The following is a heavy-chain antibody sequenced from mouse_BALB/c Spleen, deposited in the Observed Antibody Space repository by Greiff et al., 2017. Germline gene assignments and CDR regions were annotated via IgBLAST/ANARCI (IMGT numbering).Heavy chain of an antibody. V-gene: IGHV5-12-1*01. J-gene: IGHJ4*01. Sequence: EVMLVESGGGLVKPGGSLKLSCAASGFAFSSYDMSWVRQTPEKRLEWVAYISSGGGSTYYPDTVKGRFTISRDNAKNTLYLQMSSLKSEDTAMYYCATTVTYYAMDYWGQGTSVTVSS. CDR3: ATTVTYYAMDY. D-gene: IGHD1-1*01. CDR1: GFAFSSYD. CDR2: ISSGGGST.